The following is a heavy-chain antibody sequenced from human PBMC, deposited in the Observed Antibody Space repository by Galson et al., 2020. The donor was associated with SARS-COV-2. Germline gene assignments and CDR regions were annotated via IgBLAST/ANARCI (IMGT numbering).Heavy chain of an antibody. CDR2: INHRGST. D-gene: IGHD1-26*01. Sequence: SETLSLTCAVYGGSFRNYYWTWIRQSPEKGLEWLGEINHRGSTNYNPSLKSRVAMSVDASKNQFSLSLSSVTAADTAVYYCARDGWELDQFDYWGQGTLVTVSS. CDR3: ARDGWELDQFDY. CDR1: GGSFRNYY. V-gene: IGHV4-34*01. J-gene: IGHJ4*02.